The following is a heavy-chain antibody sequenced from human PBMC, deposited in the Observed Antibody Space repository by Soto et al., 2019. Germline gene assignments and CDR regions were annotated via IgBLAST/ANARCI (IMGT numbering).Heavy chain of an antibody. CDR1: GFTFSNAW. CDR3: TTYYDFWSGYYYFDY. J-gene: IGHJ4*02. D-gene: IGHD3-3*01. Sequence: PGGSLRLSCAASGFTFSNAWMNWVRQAPGKGLEWVGRIKSKTDGGTTDYAAPVKGRFTISRDDSKNTLYLQMNSLKTEDTAVYYCTTYYDFWSGYYYFDYWGQGTLVTVSS. V-gene: IGHV3-15*07. CDR2: IKSKTDGGTT.